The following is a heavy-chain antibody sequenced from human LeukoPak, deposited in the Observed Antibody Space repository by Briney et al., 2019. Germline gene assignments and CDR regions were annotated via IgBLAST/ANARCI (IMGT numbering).Heavy chain of an antibody. Sequence: ASVKVSRKASGYTFTSYDINWVRQAAGQGLEWMGWMNPHSANAGYAQKFQGRVTMTRDTSISTAYMELSSLRSDDTAVYYCARIPHRVPHNWFDPWGQGTLVTVSS. CDR1: GYTFTSYD. CDR2: MNPHSANA. D-gene: IGHD2-2*01. CDR3: ARIPHRVPHNWFDP. V-gene: IGHV1-8*01. J-gene: IGHJ5*02.